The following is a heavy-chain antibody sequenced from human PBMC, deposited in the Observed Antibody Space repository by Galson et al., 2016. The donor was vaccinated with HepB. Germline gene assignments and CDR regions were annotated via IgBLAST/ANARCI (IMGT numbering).Heavy chain of an antibody. V-gene: IGHV3-23*01. CDR3: AKWSDAAATY. CDR1: GFTFSIYA. Sequence: SLRLSCAGTGFTFSIYAMSWVRQAPGKRLEWVSAISGSGDTTYYADSVKGRFSISRDNSKNTLYLQMSSLTAEDTAVYYCAKWSDAAATYWGQGALVAVSS. J-gene: IGHJ4*02. D-gene: IGHD6-13*01. CDR2: ISGSGDTT.